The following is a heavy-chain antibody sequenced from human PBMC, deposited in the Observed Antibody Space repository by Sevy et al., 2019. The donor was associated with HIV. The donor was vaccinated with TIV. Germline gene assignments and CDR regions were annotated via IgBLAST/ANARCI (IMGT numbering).Heavy chain of an antibody. J-gene: IGHJ6*02. Sequence: GGSLRLSCAASGFTFDTYSMNWVRQAPGKGLEWVSFISGSSNYIYYADSVKGRFTVSRDKAKNSLYLQMNRVRAEDTAVYYCAKRLVSWDGMDVWGQGTTVTVSS. CDR2: ISGSSNYI. CDR1: GFTFDTYS. V-gene: IGHV3-21*01. D-gene: IGHD1-26*01. CDR3: AKRLVSWDGMDV.